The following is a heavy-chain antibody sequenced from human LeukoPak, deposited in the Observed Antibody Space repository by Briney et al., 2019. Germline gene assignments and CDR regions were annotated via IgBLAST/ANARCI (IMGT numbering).Heavy chain of an antibody. CDR2: INPNSGGT. V-gene: IGHV1-2*06. D-gene: IGHD3-22*01. CDR3: ARDRGYSDSPGLVGYYFDY. J-gene: IGHJ4*02. Sequence: GASVEVSCTACGYTFTGYYMHWVRQAPGQGLEWMGRINPNSGGTNYAQKVQGRVTMTRDTSNSTAYIELNRLRSDHTAAYYCARDRGYSDSPGLVGYYFDYSGQGTLVTVSS. CDR1: GYTFTGYY.